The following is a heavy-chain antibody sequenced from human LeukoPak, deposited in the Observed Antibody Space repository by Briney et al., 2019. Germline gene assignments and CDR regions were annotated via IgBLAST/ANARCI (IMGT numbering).Heavy chain of an antibody. CDR2: IKQDGSEK. J-gene: IGHJ6*02. CDR1: GFTFSSYW. D-gene: IGHD3-10*01. CDR3: ASHGSGSYSTAPDHYYYYYGMDV. Sequence: GGSLRLSCAASGFTFSSYWMSWVRQAPGKGLEWVANIKQDGSEKYYVDSVKGRFTISRDNAKNSLYLQMNSLRAEDTAVYYCASHGSGSYSTAPDHYYYYYGMDVWGQGTTVTVSS. V-gene: IGHV3-7*01.